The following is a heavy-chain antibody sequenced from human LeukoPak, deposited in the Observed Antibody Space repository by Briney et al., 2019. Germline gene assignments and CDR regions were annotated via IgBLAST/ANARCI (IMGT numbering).Heavy chain of an antibody. CDR1: GYSFTSYW. CDR2: IYPGDSDT. CDR3: ARQTGEYYGSGSYYPYGMDV. V-gene: IGHV5-51*01. Sequence: GEPLKISCKGPGYSFTSYWIGWVRQMPGKGLEWMGIIYPGDSDTRYSPSFQGQVTISADKSISTAYLQWSSLKASDTAMYYCARQTGEYYGSGSYYPYGMDVWGQGTTVTVSS. D-gene: IGHD3-10*01. J-gene: IGHJ6*02.